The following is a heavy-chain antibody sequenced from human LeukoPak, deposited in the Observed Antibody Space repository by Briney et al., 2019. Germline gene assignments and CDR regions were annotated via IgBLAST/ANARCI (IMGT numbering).Heavy chain of an antibody. D-gene: IGHD3-22*01. J-gene: IGHJ4*02. V-gene: IGHV1-69*13. CDR1: AGTFSSYA. CDR3: TRVGVRSGYYYWYFDY. CDR2: IIPIFGTT. Sequence: ASVKVSCKASAGTFSSYAIIWVRQAPGQGLEWMEGIIPIFGTTNYAQKFQGRVTITADESTSTAYMELSSLRSEDTAVYYCTRVGVRSGYYYWYFDYWGQGTLVTVSS.